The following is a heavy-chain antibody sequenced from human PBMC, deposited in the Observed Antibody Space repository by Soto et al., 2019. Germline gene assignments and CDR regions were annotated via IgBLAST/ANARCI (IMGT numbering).Heavy chain of an antibody. J-gene: IGHJ6*02. CDR1: GGTFSSYA. CDR2: IIPIFGTA. Sequence: SVKVSCKASGGTFSSYAISCVRQSPLQWLEWMGGIIPIFGTANYAQKFQGRVTITADESTSTAYMELSSLRSEDTAVYYCARETYYYDSSGYVPPNYYGMDVWGQGTTVTVSS. CDR3: ARETYYYDSSGYVPPNYYGMDV. D-gene: IGHD3-22*01. V-gene: IGHV1-69*13.